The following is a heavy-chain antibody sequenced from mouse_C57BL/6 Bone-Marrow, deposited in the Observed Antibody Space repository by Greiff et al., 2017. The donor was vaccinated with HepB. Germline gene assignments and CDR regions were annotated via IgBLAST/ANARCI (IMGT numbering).Heavy chain of an antibody. D-gene: IGHD1-1*01. CDR3: ARWGFTTVVDYAMDY. V-gene: IGHV1-69*01. Sequence: VQLQQPGAELVMPGASVKLSCKASGYTFTSYWMHWVKQRPGQGLEWIGEIDPSDSYTNYNQKFKGKSTLTVDKSSSTAYMQLSSLTSEDSAVYYCARWGFTTVVDYAMDYWGQGTSVTVSS. J-gene: IGHJ4*01. CDR1: GYTFTSYW. CDR2: IDPSDSYT.